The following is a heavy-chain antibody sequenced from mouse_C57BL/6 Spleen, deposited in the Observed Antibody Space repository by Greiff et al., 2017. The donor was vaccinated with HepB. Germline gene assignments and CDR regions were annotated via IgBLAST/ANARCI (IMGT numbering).Heavy chain of an antibody. J-gene: IGHJ2*01. Sequence: QVQLQQSGAELVRPGASVTLSCKASGYTFTDYEMHWVKQTPVHGLEWIGAIDPETGGTAYNQKFKGKAILTADKSSSTAYMELRSLTSGDSAVYYCTRKDTTVVAGGYFDYWGQGTTLTVSS. CDR1: GYTFTDYE. CDR2: IDPETGGT. CDR3: TRKDTTVVAGGYFDY. D-gene: IGHD1-1*01. V-gene: IGHV1-15*01.